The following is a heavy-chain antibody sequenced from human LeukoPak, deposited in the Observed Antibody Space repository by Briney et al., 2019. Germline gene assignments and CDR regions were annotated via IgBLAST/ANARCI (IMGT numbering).Heavy chain of an antibody. V-gene: IGHV5-51*01. Sequence: GESLKISCKGSGYSFTNYWIGWVRQMPGKGLEWTGIIYPGDSDTRYSPSFQGQVTISADRSINTAYLQWHSLKASDTGMYYCARHRNYGDYPLGAFDIWGPGTLLIVSS. CDR3: ARHRNYGDYPLGAFDI. CDR2: IYPGDSDT. CDR1: GYSFTNYW. D-gene: IGHD4-17*01. J-gene: IGHJ3*02.